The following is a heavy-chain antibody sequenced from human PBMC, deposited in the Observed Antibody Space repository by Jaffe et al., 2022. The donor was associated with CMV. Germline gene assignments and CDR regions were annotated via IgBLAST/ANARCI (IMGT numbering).Heavy chain of an antibody. J-gene: IGHJ6*03. CDR2: IIPILGIA. D-gene: IGHD6-19*01. CDR1: GGTFSSYA. CDR3: AREETSGAVASDYLDYYYMDV. V-gene: IGHV1-69*09. Sequence: QVQLVQSGAEVKKPGSSVKVSCKASGGTFSSYAISWVRQAPGQGLEWMGRIIPILGIANYAQKFQGRVTITADKSTSTAYMELSSLRSEDTAVYYCAREETSGAVASDYLDYYYMDVWGKGTTVTVSS.